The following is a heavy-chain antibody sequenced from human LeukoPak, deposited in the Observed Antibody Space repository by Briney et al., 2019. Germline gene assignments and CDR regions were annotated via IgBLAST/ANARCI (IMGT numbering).Heavy chain of an antibody. Sequence: GGSLRLSCAASGFTFSSYWMSWVRQAPGKGLEWVANIKQDGSKKYYVDSVKGRFTISRDNAKNSLYLQMNSLRAEDTAVYYCARVLYCTNGVCYTGFDYWGQGTLVTVSS. D-gene: IGHD2-8*01. J-gene: IGHJ4*02. CDR1: GFTFSSYW. CDR3: ARVLYCTNGVCYTGFDY. V-gene: IGHV3-7*01. CDR2: IKQDGSKK.